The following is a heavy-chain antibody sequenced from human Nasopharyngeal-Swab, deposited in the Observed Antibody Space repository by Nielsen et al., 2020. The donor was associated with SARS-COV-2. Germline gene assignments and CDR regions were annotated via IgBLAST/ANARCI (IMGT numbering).Heavy chain of an antibody. CDR3: ARMLRYSDWLSKYGMDV. CDR2: INPSGGST. CDR1: GYTFTSYY. Sequence: ASVKVSCKASGYTFTSYYMHWVRQAPGQGLEWMGIINPSGGSTSYAQKFQGRVTMTRDTSTSTVYMELSSLRSEDTAVYYCARMLRYSDWLSKYGMDVWGQGTTVTVSS. D-gene: IGHD3-9*01. J-gene: IGHJ6*02. V-gene: IGHV1-46*01.